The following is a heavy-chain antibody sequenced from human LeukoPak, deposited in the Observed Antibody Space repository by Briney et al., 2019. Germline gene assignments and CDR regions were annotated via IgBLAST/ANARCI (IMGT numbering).Heavy chain of an antibody. D-gene: IGHD6-19*01. CDR1: GGTFSSYA. J-gene: IGHJ4*02. CDR3: ARDPEYRIAVAGKRGRYFDY. V-gene: IGHV1-69*05. CDR2: IIPIFGTA. Sequence: SVKVSCKASGGTFSSYAISWVRQAPGQGLEWMGGIIPIFGTANYAQKLQGRVTMTTDTSTSTAYMELRSLRSDDTAVYYCARDPEYRIAVAGKRGRYFDYWGQGTLVTVSS.